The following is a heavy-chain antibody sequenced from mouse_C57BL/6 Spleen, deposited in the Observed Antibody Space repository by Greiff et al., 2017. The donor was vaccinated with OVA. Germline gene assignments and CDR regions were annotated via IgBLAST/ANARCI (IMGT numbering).Heavy chain of an antibody. CDR1: GYTFTEYT. J-gene: IGHJ3*01. Sequence: QVQLQQSGAELVKPGASVKLSCKASGYTFTEYTIHWVKQRTGQGLEWIGRIYPGGGGIKYNENFKDKATLTADKSSSTVYMELSRLTSEDSAVYFCARHEDDGYYCSPFAYWGQGTLVTVSA. D-gene: IGHD2-3*01. CDR3: ARHEDDGYYCSPFAY. V-gene: IGHV1-62-2*01. CDR2: IYPGGGGI.